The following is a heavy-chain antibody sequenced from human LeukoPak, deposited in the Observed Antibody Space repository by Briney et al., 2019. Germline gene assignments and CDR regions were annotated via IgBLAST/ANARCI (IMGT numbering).Heavy chain of an antibody. V-gene: IGHV3-74*01. D-gene: IGHD4-17*01. CDR3: ARVAHDYVDSGPDY. Sequence: PGGSLRLSCAASGFAFSTYSMNWVRQAPGKGLVWVSRVNSDGSHTTYADSVKGRFTISRDNAKKMVYLEMHSLRAGDTAIYYCARVAHDYVDSGPDYWGQGTLVSVSS. CDR1: GFAFSTYS. J-gene: IGHJ4*02. CDR2: VNSDGSHT.